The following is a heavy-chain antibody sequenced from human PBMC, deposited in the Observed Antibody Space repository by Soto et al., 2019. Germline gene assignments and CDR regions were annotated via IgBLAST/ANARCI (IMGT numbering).Heavy chain of an antibody. CDR3: ARDLITIFGVVPYGRGMDV. V-gene: IGHV3-30-3*01. CDR2: ISYDGSNK. Sequence: GGSLRLSCVASGFTFSSYAMHWVRQAPGKGLEWVAVISYDGSNKYYADSVKGRFTISRDNSKNTLYLQMNSLRAEDTAVYYCARDLITIFGVVPYGRGMDVWGQGTTVTVSS. CDR1: GFTFSSYA. J-gene: IGHJ6*02. D-gene: IGHD3-3*01.